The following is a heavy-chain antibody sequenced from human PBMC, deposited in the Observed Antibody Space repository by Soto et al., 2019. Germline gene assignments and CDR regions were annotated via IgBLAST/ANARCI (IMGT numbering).Heavy chain of an antibody. J-gene: IGHJ4*02. V-gene: IGHV3-23*01. CDR3: AKEILEGYYGYYFDY. Sequence: GGSLKLSCAASGFNFSSYAMSWVRQAPGKGLEWVSAISGSGGSTYYADSVKGRFTISRDNSKNTLYLQMNILRAEDTAVYYCAKEILEGYYGYYFDYWGQGTLVTVSS. CDR2: ISGSGGST. D-gene: IGHD3-3*01. CDR1: GFNFSSYA.